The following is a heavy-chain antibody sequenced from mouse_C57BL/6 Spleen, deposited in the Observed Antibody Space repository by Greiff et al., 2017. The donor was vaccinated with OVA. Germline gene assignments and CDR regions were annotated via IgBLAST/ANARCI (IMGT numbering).Heavy chain of an antibody. Sequence: VQLQQPGAELVMPGASVKLSCKASGYTFTSYWMHWVKQRPGQGLEWIGEIDPSDSYTNYNQKFKGKSTLTVDKSSSTAYMQLSSLTSEDSAVYYCARGKLRRGGFDYWGQGTTLTVSS. V-gene: IGHV1-69*01. CDR3: ARGKLRRGGFDY. D-gene: IGHD2-4*01. CDR2: IDPSDSYT. CDR1: GYTFTSYW. J-gene: IGHJ2*01.